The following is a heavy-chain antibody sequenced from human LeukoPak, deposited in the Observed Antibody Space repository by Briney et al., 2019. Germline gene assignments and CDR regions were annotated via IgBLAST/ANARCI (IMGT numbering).Heavy chain of an antibody. CDR1: GGSESSSNYF. CDR2: IFYSGRT. V-gene: IGHV4-39*01. Sequence: AETLSLTCTVSGGSESSSNYFWGWIRQPPGKGLEWIWTIFYSGRTHYYPSLKSRVSMSVDTSSNQFFLKLLSVTAEDTAVDYCAVAGVRNYDSRGLYSFDFWGQGTMVTVSS. J-gene: IGHJ3*01. CDR3: AVAGVRNYDSRGLYSFDF. D-gene: IGHD3-22*01.